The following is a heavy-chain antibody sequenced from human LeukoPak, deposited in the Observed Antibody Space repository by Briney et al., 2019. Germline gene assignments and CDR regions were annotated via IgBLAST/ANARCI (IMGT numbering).Heavy chain of an antibody. V-gene: IGHV3-74*01. J-gene: IGHJ4*02. Sequence: PGGSLRLSCAASGFTFSSYWMHWVRQAQGGGLVWVSRIKTYGSSTSYAGSVQGRFTISRDNGMNTLYLQMNSLRAEDTAVYYCARDPFGESTYWGRGSLVTVSS. CDR2: IKTYGSST. D-gene: IGHD3-10*01. CDR3: ARDPFGESTY. CDR1: GFTFSSYW.